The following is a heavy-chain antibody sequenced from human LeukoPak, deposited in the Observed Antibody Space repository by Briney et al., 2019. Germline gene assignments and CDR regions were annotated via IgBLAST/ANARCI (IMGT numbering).Heavy chain of an antibody. CDR1: GYTFTSYG. CDR3: ARDRGVDLYFDY. D-gene: IGHD3-10*01. J-gene: IGHJ4*02. Sequence: ASVKVSCKASGYTFTSYGISWVRPAPGQGLKWMGWISAYNGNTNYAQKLQGRVTMTTDTSTSTAYMELRSLRSDDTAVYYCARDRGVDLYFDYWGQGTLVTVSS. V-gene: IGHV1-18*01. CDR2: ISAYNGNT.